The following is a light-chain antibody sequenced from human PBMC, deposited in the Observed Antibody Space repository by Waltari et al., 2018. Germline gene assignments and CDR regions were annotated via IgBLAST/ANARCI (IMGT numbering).Light chain of an antibody. CDR1: KLGDEY. CDR3: QAWDSSIVL. J-gene: IGLJ2*01. V-gene: IGLV3-1*01. CDR2: QDS. Sequence: SYELTQPPSVSVSPGQTASLPCSGDKLGDEYGCWFQQKPGQSPLLVIYQDSKPPSGIPGRFSGSNSRNTATLTISGTQAMDEADYYCQAWDSSIVLFGGGTKLTVL.